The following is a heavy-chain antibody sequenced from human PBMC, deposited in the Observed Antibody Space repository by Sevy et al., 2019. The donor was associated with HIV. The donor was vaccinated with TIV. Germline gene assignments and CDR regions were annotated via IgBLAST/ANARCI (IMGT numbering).Heavy chain of an antibody. D-gene: IGHD3-16*01. CDR3: ASDKLQTTGSLGDYYYGLDV. V-gene: IGHV3-33*01. CDR1: GFTFSNYG. J-gene: IGHJ6*02. Sequence: GGSLRLSCAGSGFTFSNYGMHWVLQAPGKGLEWVAIIWYDGSNKYYTESLKGRFTISRDNSKNMLYLRMNGLRAEDTAVYYCASDKLQTTGSLGDYYYGLDVWGQGTRVTVSS. CDR2: IWYDGSNK.